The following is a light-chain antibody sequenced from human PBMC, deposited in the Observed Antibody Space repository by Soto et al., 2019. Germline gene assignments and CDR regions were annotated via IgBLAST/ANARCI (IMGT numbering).Light chain of an antibody. CDR1: QDIRND. Sequence: IQMSQSPSPLSASVGDTASITCRASQDIRNDLGWYQVKAGKAPKRLIFDASSLQSGVPSRFSGSGSGTEFTLTISSLQPEEFATDYCLQSSTVWWFGQGTKV. J-gene: IGKJ1*01. CDR2: DAS. V-gene: IGKV1-17*01. CDR3: LQSSTVWW.